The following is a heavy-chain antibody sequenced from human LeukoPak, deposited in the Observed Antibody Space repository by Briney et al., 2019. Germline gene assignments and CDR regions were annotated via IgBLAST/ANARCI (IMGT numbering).Heavy chain of an antibody. CDR1: GGSISSGSYY. D-gene: IGHD3-22*01. CDR3: ARTDSSGYYFDY. Sequence: SQTLSLTCTVSGGSISSGSYYWTWIRQPAGKGLEWIGRIYTSGSTNYNPSLKSRVTMAVDTSENQFSLELSSVTAADTAVYYCARTDSSGYYFDYWSQGTLVTVSS. CDR2: IYTSGST. V-gene: IGHV4-61*02. J-gene: IGHJ4*02.